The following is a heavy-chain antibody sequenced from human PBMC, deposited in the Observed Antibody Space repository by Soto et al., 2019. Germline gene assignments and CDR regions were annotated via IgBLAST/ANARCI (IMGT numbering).Heavy chain of an antibody. CDR1: GYTFNTYY. J-gene: IGHJ4*02. V-gene: IGHV1-46*02. Sequence: QVQLVQSGAEVRKPGASVKVSCKPSGYTFNTYYLHWLRQAPGQALEWMGEIHPSGGGTTYAQKFLGRVTVTRDTSTTTVFMGLSSLRSDDTAVYYCARGGHIAVVTASFDYWGQGTLVTVSS. D-gene: IGHD2-21*02. CDR2: IHPSGGGT. CDR3: ARGGHIAVVTASFDY.